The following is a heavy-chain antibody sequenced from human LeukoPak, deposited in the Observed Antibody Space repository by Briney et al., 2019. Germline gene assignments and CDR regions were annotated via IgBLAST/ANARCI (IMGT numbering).Heavy chain of an antibody. Sequence: ASVKVSCKASGYTFTSYDINWVRQATGQGLEWMGWMNPNSGNTGYAQKFQGRVTMTRNTSISTAYMERSSLRSEDTAVYYCARGRYYGSGSYLSLDYWGQGTLVTVSS. J-gene: IGHJ4*02. CDR1: GYTFTSYD. CDR3: ARGRYYGSGSYLSLDY. D-gene: IGHD3-10*01. V-gene: IGHV1-8*01. CDR2: MNPNSGNT.